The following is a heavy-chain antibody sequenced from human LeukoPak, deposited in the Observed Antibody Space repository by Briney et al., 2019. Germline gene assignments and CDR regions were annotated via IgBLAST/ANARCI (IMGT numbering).Heavy chain of an antibody. CDR3: ARGGGAIVATIRFDY. CDR1: GGSISSYY. J-gene: IGHJ4*02. V-gene: IGHV4-59*12. Sequence: SETLSLTCTVSGGSISSYYWSWIRQPPGKGLEWIGYIYYSGSTNYNPSLKSRVTISVDTSKNQFSLKLSSVTAADTAVYYCARGGGAIVATIRFDYWGQGTLVTVSS. D-gene: IGHD5-12*01. CDR2: IYYSGST.